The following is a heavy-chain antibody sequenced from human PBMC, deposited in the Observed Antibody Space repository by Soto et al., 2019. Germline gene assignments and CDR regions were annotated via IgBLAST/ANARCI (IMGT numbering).Heavy chain of an antibody. V-gene: IGHV3-53*01. J-gene: IGHJ6*02. CDR1: GFTVSSNY. Sequence: GSLRLSCAASGFTVSSNYMSWVRQAPGKGLEWVSVIYSGGSTYYADSVKGRFTISRDNSKNTLYLQMNSLRAEDTAVYYCARVNPLVYYYGMDVWGQGTTVTVSS. CDR2: IYSGGST. CDR3: ARVNPLVYYYGMDV. D-gene: IGHD6-6*01.